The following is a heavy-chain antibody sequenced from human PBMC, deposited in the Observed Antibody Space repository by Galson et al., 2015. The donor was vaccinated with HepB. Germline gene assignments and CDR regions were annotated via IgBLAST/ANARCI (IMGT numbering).Heavy chain of an antibody. J-gene: IGHJ4*02. V-gene: IGHV3-7*03. CDR2: IKLDGSDK. CDR3: AKDDAGIGMSY. Sequence: SLRLSCAASGFIFGSYWMSWVRQAPGKGLEWAANIKLDGSDKYYVDSVKGRFTISRDNAKNSLYLQMNNLRAEDTAIYYCAKDDAGIGMSYWGRGTLVTVFS. CDR1: GFIFGSYW. D-gene: IGHD6-13*01.